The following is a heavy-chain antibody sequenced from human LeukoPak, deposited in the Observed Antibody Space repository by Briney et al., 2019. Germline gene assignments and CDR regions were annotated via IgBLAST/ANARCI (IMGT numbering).Heavy chain of an antibody. CDR3: ARVVYSGYDFRGAMDV. J-gene: IGHJ6*03. CDR1: GGSISSGGYS. Sequence: SETLSLTCAVSGGSISSGGYSWSWLRQPPGKGLEWIGYIYYSGSTFYNPSLQSRVTISVDKSKNQFSLKLRSVTAADTAVYYCARVVYSGYDFRGAMDVWGKGTTVTVSS. D-gene: IGHD5-12*01. V-gene: IGHV4-30-4*07. CDR2: IYYSGST.